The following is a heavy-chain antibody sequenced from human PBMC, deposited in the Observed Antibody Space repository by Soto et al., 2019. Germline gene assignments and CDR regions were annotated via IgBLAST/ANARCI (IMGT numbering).Heavy chain of an antibody. D-gene: IGHD6-6*01. CDR3: ARGSGSSSS. CDR2: INEDGSRK. V-gene: IGHV3-7*05. CDR1: GFTFSSYW. Sequence: GSLRLSCAASGFTFSSYWMSWARQAPGRGLEGVANINEDGSRKYYVDSVKGRFTISRDNAKNSLSLQMNSLRADDTAVYYCARGSGSSSSWGQGTLVTVSS. J-gene: IGHJ5*02.